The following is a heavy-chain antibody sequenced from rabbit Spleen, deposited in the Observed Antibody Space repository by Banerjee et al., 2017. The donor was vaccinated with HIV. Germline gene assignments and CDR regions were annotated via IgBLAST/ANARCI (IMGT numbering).Heavy chain of an antibody. CDR2: IKTTSLST. D-gene: IGHD3-1*01. V-gene: IGHV1S45*01. Sequence: QEQLKETGGGLVQPGGSLKLSCKASGFDFSSYYMSWVRQAPGKGLEWIGCIKTTSLSTDYANWAKGRFTISSRSSTTVTLQMTSLTAADTATYFCARGDRMWGYVALWGPGTLVTVS. J-gene: IGHJ4*01. CDR3: ARGDRMWGYVAL. CDR1: GFDFSSYYM.